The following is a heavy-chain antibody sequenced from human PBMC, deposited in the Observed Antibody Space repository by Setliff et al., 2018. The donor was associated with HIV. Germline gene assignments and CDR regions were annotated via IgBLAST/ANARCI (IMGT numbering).Heavy chain of an antibody. CDR2: IYYSGST. V-gene: IGHV4-31*03. Sequence: SETLSLTCTVSGGSISSGGYYWSWIRQHPGKGLEWIGYIYYSGSTYYNPSLKSRVTISVDTSKDQFSLKLSSVTAADTAVYYCAREATMINAFDIWGQGTMVTVSS. J-gene: IGHJ3*02. CDR1: GGSISSGGYY. CDR3: AREATMINAFDI. D-gene: IGHD3-22*01.